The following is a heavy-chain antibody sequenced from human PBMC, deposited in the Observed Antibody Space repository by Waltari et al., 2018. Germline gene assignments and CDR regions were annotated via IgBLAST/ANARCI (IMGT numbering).Heavy chain of an antibody. J-gene: IGHJ4*02. D-gene: IGHD3-10*01. CDR2: IYYSGST. Sequence: QVQLQESGPGLVKPSQTLSLTCTVSGGSISSGGYSWSWIPQHPGKGLEWIGYIYYSGSTYYNPSLKSRVTISVDTSKNQFSLKLSSVTAADTAVYYCARDDSGMVRGARDWGQGTLVTVSS. CDR3: ARDDSGMVRGARD. CDR1: GGSISSGGYS. V-gene: IGHV4-31*03.